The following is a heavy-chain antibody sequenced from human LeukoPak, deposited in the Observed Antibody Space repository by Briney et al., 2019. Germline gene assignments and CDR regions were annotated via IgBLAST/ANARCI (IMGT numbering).Heavy chain of an antibody. J-gene: IGHJ4*02. CDR3: ARFRDTVNIIDS. CDR2: IYSSGNT. D-gene: IGHD5-24*01. V-gene: IGHV4-61*08. CDR1: GASVSSGDFY. Sequence: PSETLSLTCTVSGASVSSGDFYWSWIRQPPGKGLEWIGHIYSSGNTNYNPSLKSRVTMSVDTSKSQFSLRLSSVTAADTAVYYCARFRDTVNIIDSWGQGTLVTVSS.